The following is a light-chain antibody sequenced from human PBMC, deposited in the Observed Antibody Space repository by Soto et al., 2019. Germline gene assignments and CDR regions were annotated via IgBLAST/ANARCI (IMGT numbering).Light chain of an antibody. CDR2: GAS. J-gene: IGKJ1*01. Sequence: EIVLTQSPGTLSLSPGERATLSCRASQTVSSSYLAWYQQKLGQAPRLLIYGASNRATGIPDRFSGSGSGTDCTLTISRLEPEDFAVYYCQQYGSSPRTFGQGTKVEIK. V-gene: IGKV3-20*01. CDR3: QQYGSSPRT. CDR1: QTVSSSY.